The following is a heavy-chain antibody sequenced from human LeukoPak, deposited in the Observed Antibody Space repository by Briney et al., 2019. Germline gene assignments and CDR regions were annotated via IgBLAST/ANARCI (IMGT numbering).Heavy chain of an antibody. Sequence: KSSETLSLTCTVSGGSISSYYWSWIRQPPGKGLEWIGYIYYSGSTNYNPSLKSRVTISVDTSKNQFSLKLSSVTAADTAVYYCARGEVIAVAGTAISYYFDYWGQGNLVTVSS. J-gene: IGHJ4*02. CDR2: IYYSGST. D-gene: IGHD6-19*01. V-gene: IGHV4-59*08. CDR1: GGSISSYY. CDR3: ARGEVIAVAGTAISYYFDY.